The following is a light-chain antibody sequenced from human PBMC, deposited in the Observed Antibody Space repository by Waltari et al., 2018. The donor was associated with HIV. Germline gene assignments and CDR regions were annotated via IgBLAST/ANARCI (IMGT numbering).Light chain of an antibody. CDR1: QRLLHSNGYHY. CDR3: MQSLQTWT. J-gene: IGKJ1*01. V-gene: IGKV2-28*01. Sequence: DIVMTQSPLSLPVTPGEPASISCRSSQRLLHSNGYHYLDWYLQKPGQSPQLLIYLGSNRASGVPDRFSGSGSGTDFTLKISRVEAEDVGVYYCMQSLQTWTFGQGTKVEIK. CDR2: LGS.